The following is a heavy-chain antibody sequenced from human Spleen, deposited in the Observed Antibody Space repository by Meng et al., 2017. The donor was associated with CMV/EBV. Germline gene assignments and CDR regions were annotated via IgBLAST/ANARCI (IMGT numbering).Heavy chain of an antibody. J-gene: IGHJ4*02. Sequence: GESLKISCAAPGFTFSNYWIHWVRQTPGKGLVWISRIKSDGSSTSYADSVKGRFTISRDNAKNTLYLQMNSLRAEDTAVYYCVRGCSSTSCYPFDYWGQGTLVTVSS. CDR3: VRGCSSTSCYPFDY. V-gene: IGHV3-74*01. CDR2: IKSDGSST. CDR1: GFTFSNYW. D-gene: IGHD2-2*01.